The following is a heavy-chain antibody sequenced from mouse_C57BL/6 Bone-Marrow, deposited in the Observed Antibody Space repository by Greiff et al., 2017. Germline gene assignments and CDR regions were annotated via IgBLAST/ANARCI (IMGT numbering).Heavy chain of an antibody. CDR1: GYAFSSSW. D-gene: IGHD2-3*01. CDR2: IYPGDGDT. V-gene: IGHV1-82*01. J-gene: IGHJ3*01. Sequence: VQLQQSGPELVKPGASVKISCKASGYAFSSSWMNWVKQRPGKGLEWIGRIYPGDGDTNYKGKFKGKATLTADKSSSTAYMQLSSLTAEDSAVYVCARDGYYPWFAYWGQGTLVTVSA. CDR3: ARDGYYPWFAY.